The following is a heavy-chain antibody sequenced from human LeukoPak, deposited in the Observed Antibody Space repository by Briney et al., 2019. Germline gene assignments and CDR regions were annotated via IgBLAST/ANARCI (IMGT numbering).Heavy chain of an antibody. Sequence: SQTLSLTCTVSGGSISSGSYYWSWIRQPAGKGLEWIGRIYTSGSTNYNPSLKSRVTISVDTSKNQLSLKLSSVTAADTAVYYCARVRRAFDYWGQGTLVTVSS. CDR1: GGSISSGSYY. V-gene: IGHV4-61*02. CDR2: IYTSGST. CDR3: ARVRRAFDY. J-gene: IGHJ4*02.